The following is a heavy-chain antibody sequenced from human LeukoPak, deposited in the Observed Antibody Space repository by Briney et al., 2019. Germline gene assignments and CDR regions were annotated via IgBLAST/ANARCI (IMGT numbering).Heavy chain of an antibody. Sequence: SETLSPTCAVYGGSFSGYYWSWIRQPPGKGLEWIGEINHSGSTNYNPSLKSRVTISVDTSKNQFSLKLSSVTAADTAVYYCARERRYGRRFDPWGQGTLVTVSS. J-gene: IGHJ5*02. V-gene: IGHV4-34*01. D-gene: IGHD2-15*01. CDR3: ARERRYGRRFDP. CDR1: GGSFSGYY. CDR2: INHSGST.